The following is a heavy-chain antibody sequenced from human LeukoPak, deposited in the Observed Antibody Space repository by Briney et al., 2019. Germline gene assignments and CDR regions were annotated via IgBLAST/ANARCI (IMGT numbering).Heavy chain of an antibody. CDR3: ARDGSYDSSGYYYDVPYYFDY. CDR1: GGSISSSSYY. D-gene: IGHD3-22*01. J-gene: IGHJ4*02. CDR2: IYYSGST. V-gene: IGHV4-39*07. Sequence: SETLSLTCTVSGGSISSSSYYWGWIRQPPGKGLEWIGSIYYSGSTYYNPSLKSRVTISVDTSKNQFSLKLSSVTAADTAVYYCARDGSYDSSGYYYDVPYYFDYWGQGTLVPVSS.